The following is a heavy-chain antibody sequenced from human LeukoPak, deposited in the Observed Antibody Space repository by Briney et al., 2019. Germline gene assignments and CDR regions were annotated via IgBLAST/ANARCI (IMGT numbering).Heavy chain of an antibody. D-gene: IGHD3-10*01. CDR1: GFTFSSYE. Sequence: GGSLRLSCAASGFTFSSYEMNWVRQAPGKGLEWVSYISSSGSTIYYADSAKGRFTISRDNAENSLYLQMSSLRAEDTAVYYCARESWATDYWGQGTLVTVSS. CDR3: ARESWATDY. CDR2: ISSSGSTI. V-gene: IGHV3-48*03. J-gene: IGHJ4*02.